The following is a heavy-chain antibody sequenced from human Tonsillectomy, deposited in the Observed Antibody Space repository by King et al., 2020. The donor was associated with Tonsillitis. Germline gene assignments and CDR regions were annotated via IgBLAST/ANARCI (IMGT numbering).Heavy chain of an antibody. CDR2: IGTAGDT. Sequence: VQLVESGGGLVQPGGSLRLSCAASGFTFRSYDMHWVRQATGKGREWVSAIGTAGDTYYPGSVKGRFTNSRENAKNSLYLQMNSLRAEDTAVYYCARVSYGSGSYDYWGQGTLVTVSS. CDR3: ARVSYGSGSYDY. J-gene: IGHJ4*02. V-gene: IGHV3-13*01. CDR1: GFTFRSYD. D-gene: IGHD3-10*01.